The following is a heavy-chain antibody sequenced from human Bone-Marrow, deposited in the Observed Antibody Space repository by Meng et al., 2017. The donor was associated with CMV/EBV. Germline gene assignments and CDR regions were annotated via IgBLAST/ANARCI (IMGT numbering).Heavy chain of an antibody. CDR3: ARGRSALDY. J-gene: IGHJ4*02. V-gene: IGHV1-46*01. CDR2: LHPTGGST. D-gene: IGHD2-15*01. CDR1: GYTFTSRY. Sequence: KISCEASGYTFTSRYIHWVRQAPGQGLEWMGILHPTGGSTSFAQKFQGRVTMTRDTSTSTVYMELNSLTSEDTAVYYCARGRSALDYWGQGTLVTVSS.